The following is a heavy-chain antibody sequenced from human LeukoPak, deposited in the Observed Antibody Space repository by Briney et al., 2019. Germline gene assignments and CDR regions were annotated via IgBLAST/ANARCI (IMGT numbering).Heavy chain of an antibody. Sequence: SVKVSCKASGGTISSYAISWVRQAPGQGLEWMGGIIPIFGTANYAQKFQGRVTITADKSTSTAYMELSSLRSEDTAVYYCARGSSGYYLVDPWGQGTLVTVSS. CDR3: ARGSSGYYLVDP. D-gene: IGHD3-22*01. CDR2: IIPIFGTA. J-gene: IGHJ5*02. CDR1: GGTISSYA. V-gene: IGHV1-69*06.